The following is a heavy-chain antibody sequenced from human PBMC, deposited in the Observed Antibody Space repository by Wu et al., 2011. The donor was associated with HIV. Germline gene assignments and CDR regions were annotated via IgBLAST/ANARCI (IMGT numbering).Heavy chain of an antibody. J-gene: IGHJ3*02. Sequence: QVQLVQSGAEVKKPGSSVKVSCKASGGTFITYTISWVRQAPGQGLEWMGGIIPIFGTANYAQKFQGRVTISADKSTNTAYIEVRSLRSEDTAMYYCARGKCSSTNCYNDAFDIWGQGTMVTVSS. V-gene: IGHV1-69*06. D-gene: IGHD2-2*02. CDR3: ARGKCSSTNCYNDAFDI. CDR2: IIPIFGTA. CDR1: GGTFITYT.